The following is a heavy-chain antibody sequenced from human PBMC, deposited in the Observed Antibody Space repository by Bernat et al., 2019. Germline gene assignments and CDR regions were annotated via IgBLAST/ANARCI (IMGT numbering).Heavy chain of an antibody. CDR2: ISGSGGST. D-gene: IGHD3-22*01. CDR1: GFTFSSYG. J-gene: IGHJ4*02. V-gene: IGHV3-23*04. CDR3: AKALRYYYDSSGYY. Sequence: VQLVESGGGVVQPGRSLRLSCAASGFTFSSYGMHWVRQAPGKGLEWVSAISGSGGSTYYTDSVKGRFTISRDNSKNTLYLQMNSLRAEDTAVYYCAKALRYYYDSSGYYWGQGTLVTVSS.